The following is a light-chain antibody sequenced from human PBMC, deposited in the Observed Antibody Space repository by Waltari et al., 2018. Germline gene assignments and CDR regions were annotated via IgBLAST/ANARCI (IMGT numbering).Light chain of an antibody. CDR2: EVS. Sequence: QSALTQPASVSRSPGQPITISCTGPSSDVGGYNYLSWYQQHPGKAPKLMIYEVSNRPSGVSNRFSGSKSGNTASLTISGLQAEDEADYYCSSYTSSSTQVFGGGTKLTVL. V-gene: IGLV2-14*01. J-gene: IGLJ2*01. CDR3: SSYTSSSTQV. CDR1: SSDVGGYNY.